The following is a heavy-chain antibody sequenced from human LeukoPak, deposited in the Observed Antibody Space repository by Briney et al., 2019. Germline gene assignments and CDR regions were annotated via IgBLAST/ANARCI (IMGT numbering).Heavy chain of an antibody. V-gene: IGHV3-23*01. CDR3: AKGYSATYYGPLDY. CDR1: GFTFSSYA. Sequence: GGSLRLSCAASGFTFSSYAMSWLRQVPGKGLEWISSISGGDISTYYADSVKGRFTISRDNSKNTLYLQMNSLRAEDTAVYYCAKGYSATYYGPLDYWGQGTLVTVSS. CDR2: ISGGDIST. J-gene: IGHJ4*02. D-gene: IGHD1-26*01.